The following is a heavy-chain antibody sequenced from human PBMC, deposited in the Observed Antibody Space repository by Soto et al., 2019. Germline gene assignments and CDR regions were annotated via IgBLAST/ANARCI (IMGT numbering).Heavy chain of an antibody. CDR3: ARAGQQLVGFGY. J-gene: IGHJ4*02. Sequence: ASVKVSCKASGYTCTIYGISGVLQSPGQGLDWMGWISAYNGNTNYAQKLQGRVTMTTDTSTSTAYMELRSLRSDDTAVYYCARAGQQLVGFGYWGQGTLVTVSS. D-gene: IGHD6-13*01. V-gene: IGHV1-18*04. CDR2: ISAYNGNT. CDR1: GYTCTIYG.